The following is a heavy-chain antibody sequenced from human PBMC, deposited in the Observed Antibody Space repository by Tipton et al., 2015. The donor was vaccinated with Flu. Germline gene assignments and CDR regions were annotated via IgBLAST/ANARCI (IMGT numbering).Heavy chain of an antibody. CDR2: IYYSGST. J-gene: IGHJ2*01. Sequence: LSLTCTVSGGSISSSSYYWGWIRQPPGKGLEWIGSIYYSGSTYYNPSLKSRVTISVDTSKNQSSLKLSSVTAADTAVYYRARESMIVVVIARYFDLWGRGTLVTVSS. V-gene: IGHV4-39*07. D-gene: IGHD3-22*01. CDR1: GGSISSSSYY. CDR3: ARESMIVVVIARYFDL.